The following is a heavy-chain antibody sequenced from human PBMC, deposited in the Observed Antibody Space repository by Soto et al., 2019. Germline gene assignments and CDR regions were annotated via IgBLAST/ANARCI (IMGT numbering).Heavy chain of an antibody. CDR3: ARAHYGDYRDAFDI. Sequence: ASVKVSCKASGYTFTSYGISWVRQAPGQGLEWMGWISAYNGNTNYAQKLQGRVTMTTDTSASTAYMELRSLRSDDTAVYYCARAHYGDYRDAFDIWGQGTMVTVSS. V-gene: IGHV1-18*01. J-gene: IGHJ3*02. CDR1: GYTFTSYG. D-gene: IGHD4-17*01. CDR2: ISAYNGNT.